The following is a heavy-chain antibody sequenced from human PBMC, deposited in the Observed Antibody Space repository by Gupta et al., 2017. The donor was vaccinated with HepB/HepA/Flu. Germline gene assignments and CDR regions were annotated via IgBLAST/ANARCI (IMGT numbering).Heavy chain of an antibody. J-gene: IGHJ6*02. CDR1: GVIFKNFA. CDR2: ISSDGRNT. D-gene: IGHD3-10*01. CDR3: AGNYSNSAVDV. Sequence: QVVLVQSGGDVVQPGSSLRLACADSGVIFKNFAMHWVRQAPGRGLEWVAVISSDGRNTYYGDSAKGRFTISRDNSHSTLYLQMNRLTIDDSALYFCAGNYSNSAVDVWGQGTTVTVSS. V-gene: IGHV3-30*03.